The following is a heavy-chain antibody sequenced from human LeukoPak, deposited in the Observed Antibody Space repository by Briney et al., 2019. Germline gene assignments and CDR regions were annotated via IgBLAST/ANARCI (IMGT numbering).Heavy chain of an antibody. J-gene: IGHJ4*02. Sequence: PSETLSLTCAVSGGSISSSNWWSWVRQPPGKGLEWIGEIYHSGSTNYNPSLKSRVTISVDKSKNQFSLKLSSVTAADTAVYYCARVGGSGEPAGYYFDYWGQGTLVTVSS. CDR1: GGSISSSNW. CDR3: ARVGGSGEPAGYYFDY. V-gene: IGHV4-4*02. D-gene: IGHD2-2*01. CDR2: IYHSGST.